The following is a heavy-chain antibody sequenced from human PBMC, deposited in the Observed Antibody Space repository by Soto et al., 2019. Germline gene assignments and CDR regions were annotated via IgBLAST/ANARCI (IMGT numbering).Heavy chain of an antibody. Sequence: SETLYLTCTVSGDSIISGDFYWGWVRQPPGKGLEWIGSIFYLGSSYYNPSLKSRVTMSVDTSKNQFSLRLRSVTAADTALYFCARHSLALRKNNWFDPWGQGIMVTV. CDR1: GDSIISGDFY. D-gene: IGHD3-3*02. V-gene: IGHV4-39*01. J-gene: IGHJ5*02. CDR3: ARHSLALRKNNWFDP. CDR2: IFYLGSS.